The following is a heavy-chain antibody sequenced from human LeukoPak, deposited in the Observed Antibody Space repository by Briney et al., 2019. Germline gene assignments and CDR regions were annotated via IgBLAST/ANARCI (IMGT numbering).Heavy chain of an antibody. CDR1: GGSISHYY. CDR3: ARVIAAAARYYYYYMDV. Sequence: SETLSLTCTVSGGSISHYYWSWIRQPPGKGLEWIGYIYYSGTTNYNPSLKSRVTISVDTSKNQFSLKLSSVTAADTAVYYCARVIAAAARYYYYYMDVWGKGTTVTVSS. CDR2: IYYSGTT. D-gene: IGHD6-13*01. V-gene: IGHV4-59*01. J-gene: IGHJ6*03.